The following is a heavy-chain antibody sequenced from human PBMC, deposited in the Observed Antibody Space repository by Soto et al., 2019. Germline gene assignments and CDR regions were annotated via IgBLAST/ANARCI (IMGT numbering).Heavy chain of an antibody. J-gene: IGHJ6*02. CDR3: ARVKEEIRYYYYYYGMDV. CDR1: GGSISSGGYY. V-gene: IGHV4-31*03. Sequence: LSLTCTVSGGSISSGGYYWSWIRQHPGKGLEWIGYIYYSGSTYYNPSLKSRVTISVDTSKNQFSLKLSSVTAADTAVYYCARVKEEIRYYYYYYGMDVWGQGTTVTVSS. CDR2: IYYSGST.